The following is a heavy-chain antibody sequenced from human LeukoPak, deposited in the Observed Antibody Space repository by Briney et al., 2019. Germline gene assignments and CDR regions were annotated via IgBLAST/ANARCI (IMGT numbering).Heavy chain of an antibody. V-gene: IGHV3-53*01. J-gene: IGHJ4*02. Sequence: DPGGSLRLSCAASGFTVSSNYMSWVRQAPGKGLEWVSVIYSGGSTYYADSVKGRFTISRDNSKNTLYLQMNSLRAEDTAVYYCARDIIRRGYHTGEGYWGQGTLVTVPS. CDR1: GFTVSSNY. CDR3: ARDIIRRGYHTGEGY. D-gene: IGHD2-8*02. CDR2: IYSGGST.